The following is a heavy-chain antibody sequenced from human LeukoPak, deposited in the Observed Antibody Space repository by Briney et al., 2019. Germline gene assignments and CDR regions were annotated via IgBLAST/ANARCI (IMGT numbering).Heavy chain of an antibody. CDR3: ARHLVEMATNDY. D-gene: IGHD5-12*01. V-gene: IGHV5-51*01. Sequence: GESLKISCKASGYSFTSYWIAWVRQMPGEGLEWMGIIYPGDSDTRYSPSFQGQVTISADKSISTAYLQWSSLKASGTAMYYCARHLVEMATNDYWGQGTLVTVSS. J-gene: IGHJ4*02. CDR1: GYSFTSYW. CDR2: IYPGDSDT.